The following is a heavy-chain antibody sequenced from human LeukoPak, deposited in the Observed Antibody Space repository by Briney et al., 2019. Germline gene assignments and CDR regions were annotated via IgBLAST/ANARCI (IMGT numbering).Heavy chain of an antibody. Sequence: SETLSLTCTVSGGSISSYYWSWIRQPAGKGLEWIGRIYTSGSTNYNPSLKSRVTMSVDTSKNQFSLKLSSVTAADTAVYYCPRVLVGGTAIDEYYFDYWAREPWSPSPQ. J-gene: IGHJ4*02. D-gene: IGHD2-8*02. CDR1: GGSISSYY. CDR2: IYTSGST. CDR3: PRVLVGGTAIDEYYFDY. V-gene: IGHV4-4*07.